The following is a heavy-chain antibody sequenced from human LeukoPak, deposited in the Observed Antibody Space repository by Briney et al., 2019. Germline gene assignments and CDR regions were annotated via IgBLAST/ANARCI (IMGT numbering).Heavy chain of an antibody. CDR3: AKDVASYLSAFDI. Sequence: GGSLRLSCAASGFTFDDYAMHWVRQAPGKGLEWVSGISWNSGSIGYADSVKGRFTISRDNAKNSLYLQMNSLRAEDTALYYCAKDVASYLSAFDIWGQGTMVTVSS. CDR1: GFTFDDYA. CDR2: ISWNSGSI. V-gene: IGHV3-9*01. D-gene: IGHD1-26*01. J-gene: IGHJ3*02.